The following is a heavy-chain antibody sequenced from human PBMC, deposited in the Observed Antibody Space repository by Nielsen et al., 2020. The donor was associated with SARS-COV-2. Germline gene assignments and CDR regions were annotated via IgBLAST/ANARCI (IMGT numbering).Heavy chain of an antibody. D-gene: IGHD4-11*01. CDR1: GGSFSGYY. V-gene: IGHV4-34*01. CDR3: ARFSNWSRYYFDY. CDR2: INHSGST. J-gene: IGHJ4*02. Sequence: SETLSLICAVYGGSFSGYYWSWIRQPPGKGLEWIGEINHSGSTNYNPSLKSRVTISVDTSKNQFSLKLSSVTAADTAVYYCARFSNWSRYYFDYWGQGTLVTVSS.